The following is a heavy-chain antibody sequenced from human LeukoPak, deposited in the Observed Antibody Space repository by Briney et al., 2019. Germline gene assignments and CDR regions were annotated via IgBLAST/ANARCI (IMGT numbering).Heavy chain of an antibody. D-gene: IGHD6-19*01. Sequence: MTSQTLSLTCTVSGGSIKTGGYSWTWIRQPAGKGLEWIGRVYISGNTDQNPSLKSRVTVSMDSSKNQFSLEMKSVIAADTAVYYCTRGWSSAGVFDSWGQGTVVTVSS. J-gene: IGHJ3*02. CDR3: TRGWSSAGVFDS. CDR2: VYISGNT. V-gene: IGHV4-61*02. CDR1: GGSIKTGGYS.